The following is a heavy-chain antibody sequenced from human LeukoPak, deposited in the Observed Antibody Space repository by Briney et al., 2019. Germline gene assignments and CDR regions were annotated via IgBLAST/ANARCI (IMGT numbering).Heavy chain of an antibody. J-gene: IGHJ5*02. Sequence: ASVKVSCKASGGTFSSYAISWVRQAPGQGLEWMGGIIPIFGTANYAQKFQGRVTTTADESTSTAYMELSSLRSEDTAVYYCAREGATIFGVVTLYNWFDPWGQGTLVTVSS. V-gene: IGHV1-69*13. CDR2: IIPIFGTA. D-gene: IGHD3-3*01. CDR3: AREGATIFGVVTLYNWFDP. CDR1: GGTFSSYA.